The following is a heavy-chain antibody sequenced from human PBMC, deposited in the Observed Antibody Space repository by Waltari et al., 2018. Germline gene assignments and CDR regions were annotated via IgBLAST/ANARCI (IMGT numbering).Heavy chain of an antibody. CDR3: ARDKRFPRDAFDI. J-gene: IGHJ3*02. Sequence: EVQLLESGGGLVQPGGSLRLSCAASGFTFSSYAMSWVRQAPGKGLEWVSAVSASGDIWYPDSVKGRFAISRDNSKNTVYLQMNSLRAEDTAIYYCARDKRFPRDAFDIWGQGTRVTVSS. V-gene: IGHV3-23*01. CDR2: VSASGDI. D-gene: IGHD3-10*01. CDR1: GFTFSSYA.